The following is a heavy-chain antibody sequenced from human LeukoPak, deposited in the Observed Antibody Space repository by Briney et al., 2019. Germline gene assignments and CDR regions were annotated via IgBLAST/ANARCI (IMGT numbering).Heavy chain of an antibody. CDR1: GFTVSSNY. V-gene: IGHV3-53*01. J-gene: IGHJ4*02. CDR2: IYSGGST. Sequence: GGSLRLSCAASGFTVSSNYMSWVSQAPGKGLEWVSVIYSGGSTYYADSVKGRFTISRDNSKNTLYLQMNSLRAEDTAVYYCARDGYGGNSYFDYWGQGTLVTVSS. D-gene: IGHD4-23*01. CDR3: ARDGYGGNSYFDY.